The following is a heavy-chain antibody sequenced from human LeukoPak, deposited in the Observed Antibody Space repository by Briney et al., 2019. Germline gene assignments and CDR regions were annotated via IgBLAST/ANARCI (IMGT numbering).Heavy chain of an antibody. CDR3: ARGYYYDSSVVY. V-gene: IGHV3-21*01. CDR1: GFTFSTFG. CDR2: ISHSSIYI. D-gene: IGHD3-22*01. J-gene: IGHJ4*02. Sequence: GGSLRLSCAASGFTFSTFGFNWVRQAPGKGLEWVSSISHSSIYISYADSVKGRFTISRDNARNSLYLQMDSLRVEDTAVYYCARGYYYDSSVVYWGQGTLVTVSS.